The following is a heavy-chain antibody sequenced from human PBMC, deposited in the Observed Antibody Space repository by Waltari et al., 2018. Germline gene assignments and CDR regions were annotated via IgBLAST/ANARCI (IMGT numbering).Heavy chain of an antibody. CDR1: GGTFSSYA. V-gene: IGHV1-69*13. Sequence: QVQLVQSGAEVKKPGSSVTVSCKASGGTFSSYAISWVRQAPGHGLEWMGGIIPIFGTANDAQTCQGRVRMPSSEATSAAYMELGSLSSEDTAEYYGARGTAGRVWTDAFDICGQGTMVTVSS. D-gene: IGHD3-16*01. CDR2: IIPIFGTA. CDR3: ARGTAGRVWTDAFDI. J-gene: IGHJ3*02.